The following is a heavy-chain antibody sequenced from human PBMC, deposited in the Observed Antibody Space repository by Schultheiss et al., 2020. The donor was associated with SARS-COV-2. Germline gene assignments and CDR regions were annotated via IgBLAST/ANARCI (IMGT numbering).Heavy chain of an antibody. V-gene: IGHV3-30*18. Sequence: GGSLRLSCAASGFTFSSYGMHWVRQAPGKGLEWVAVISYDGSNKYYADSVKGRFTISRDNSKNTLYLQMNSLRAEDTAVYYCAKLWHTIFGVVTSKKEDFDYWGQGTLVTVSS. CDR2: ISYDGSNK. CDR1: GFTFSSYG. CDR3: AKLWHTIFGVVTSKKEDFDY. D-gene: IGHD3-3*01. J-gene: IGHJ4*02.